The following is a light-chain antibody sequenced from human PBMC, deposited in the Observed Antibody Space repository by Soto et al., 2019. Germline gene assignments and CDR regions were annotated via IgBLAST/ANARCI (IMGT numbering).Light chain of an antibody. Sequence: ERVMTHSPATMSVAPLEDAKIYCRDSQSVPSRIAWYQQKPGQAPSLLIYGASTRATRVPDRFSGTGSGTEFTLTIRSLKSEDYAVYYCQQYKSWPPINCGKGPRRAIK. CDR2: GAS. CDR1: QSVPSR. J-gene: IGKJ5*01. V-gene: IGKV3-15*01. CDR3: QQYKSWPPIN.